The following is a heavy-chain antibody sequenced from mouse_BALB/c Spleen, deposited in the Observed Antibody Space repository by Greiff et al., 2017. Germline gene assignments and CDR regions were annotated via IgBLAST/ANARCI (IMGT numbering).Heavy chain of an antibody. D-gene: IGHD4-1*01. J-gene: IGHJ3*01. V-gene: IGHV1-7*01. Sequence: QVQLKESGAELAKPGASVKMSCKASGYTFTSYWMHWVKQRPGQGLEWIGYINPSTGYTEYNQKFKDKATLTADKSSSTAYMQLSSLTSEDSAVYYCARDWPAWFAYWGQGTLVTVSA. CDR3: ARDWPAWFAY. CDR2: INPSTGYT. CDR1: GYTFTSYW.